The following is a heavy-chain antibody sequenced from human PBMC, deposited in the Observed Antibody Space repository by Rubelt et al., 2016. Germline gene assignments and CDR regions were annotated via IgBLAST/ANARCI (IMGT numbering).Heavy chain of an antibody. V-gene: IGHV4-59*08. CDR2: IFYSGST. J-gene: IGHJ5*02. D-gene: IGHD6-13*01. Sequence: QVQLQESGPGLVKPSETLSLTCTVSGGSISSYYWSWIRQPPGKGLEWIGNIFYSGSTNYNPSLKCRVTISVDTSTSKFSLKLSSVTAADTAVYYCARGKGIAAAGTRFLSWFDPWGQGTLVTVSS. CDR1: GGSISSYY. CDR3: ARGKGIAAAGTRFLSWFDP.